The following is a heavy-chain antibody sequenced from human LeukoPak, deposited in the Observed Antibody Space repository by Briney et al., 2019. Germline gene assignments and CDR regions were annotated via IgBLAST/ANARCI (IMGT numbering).Heavy chain of an antibody. V-gene: IGHV3-21*01. CDR3: ARDPYSGSYGDYYYYYMDV. D-gene: IGHD1-26*01. Sequence: GGSLRLSCSASGFTFSTYSMNWVRQAPGKGLEWVSSISSSSRYIYYADSVKGRFTISRDNAKNSLYLLMNSLRAEDTAVYYCARDPYSGSYGDYYYYYMDVWGKGTTVTIFS. CDR1: GFTFSTYS. J-gene: IGHJ6*03. CDR2: ISSSSRYI.